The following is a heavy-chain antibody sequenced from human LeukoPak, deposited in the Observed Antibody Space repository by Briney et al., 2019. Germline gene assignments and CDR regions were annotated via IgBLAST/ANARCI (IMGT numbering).Heavy chain of an antibody. J-gene: IGHJ4*02. V-gene: IGHV4-39*01. CDR3: ARGSDWYNY. D-gene: IGHD6-19*01. CDR2: IYYSGNT. Sequence: SETLSLTCTVSGGSISSSSYNWAWIRQPPGKGLEWIGTIYYSGNTYYNPSLKSRVTISVDTSKIQFSLKVSSVTATDTAVYYCARGSDWYNYWGQGTLVIVSS. CDR1: GGSISSSSYN.